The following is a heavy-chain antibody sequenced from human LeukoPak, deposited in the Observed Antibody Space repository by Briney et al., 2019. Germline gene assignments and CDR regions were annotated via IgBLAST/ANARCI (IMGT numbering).Heavy chain of an antibody. CDR3: ARVLSAAMALYGMDV. D-gene: IGHD2-2*01. Sequence: GGSLRLSCAASGFTFSSYEMNWVRQAPGKGLEWVSYISSSGSTINYADSVKGRFTISRDNAKNSLYLQMNSLRAEDTAVYYCARVLSAAMALYGMDVWGQGTTVTVSS. J-gene: IGHJ6*02. CDR1: GFTFSSYE. CDR2: ISSSGSTI. V-gene: IGHV3-48*03.